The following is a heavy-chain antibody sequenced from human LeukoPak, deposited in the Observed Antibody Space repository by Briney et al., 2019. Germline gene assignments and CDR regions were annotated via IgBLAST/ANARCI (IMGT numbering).Heavy chain of an antibody. J-gene: IGHJ6*02. CDR1: GYTLTEMS. CDR3: TTCLNGAGQPVAIYYYGMDV. V-gene: IGHV1-24*01. Sequence: ASVNVSCKVSGYTLTEMSIHWVRQAPGGALEWMGGFDPEDGETVYAPKFQGRVTMTEDTSADTAYMELSSPRSEDTAVYYCTTCLNGAGQPVAIYYYGMDVWGQGTTVTVSS. CDR2: FDPEDGET. D-gene: IGHD2-2*01.